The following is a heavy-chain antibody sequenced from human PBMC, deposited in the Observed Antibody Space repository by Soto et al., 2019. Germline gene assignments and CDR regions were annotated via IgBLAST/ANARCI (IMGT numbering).Heavy chain of an antibody. CDR1: GFTFSSYG. J-gene: IGHJ3*02. V-gene: IGHV3-33*01. CDR3: ARVFAHYDILTAFDI. Sequence: GGSLRLSCAASGFTFSSYGIHWVRQAPGKGLEWVAVIWYDGSNKYYADSVKGRFTNSRDNSKNTLYLQMNSLRAEDTAVYYCARVFAHYDILTAFDIWGQGTMVTVSS. D-gene: IGHD3-9*01. CDR2: IWYDGSNK.